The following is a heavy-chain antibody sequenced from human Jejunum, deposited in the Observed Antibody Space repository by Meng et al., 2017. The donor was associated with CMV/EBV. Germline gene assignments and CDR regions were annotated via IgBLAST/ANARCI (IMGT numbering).Heavy chain of an antibody. D-gene: IGHD3-10*01. Sequence: SCAASGVTFSNFHMNWVRQAPGKGLEWVAYISGGGLPKYYADSMKGRITISRDNAKNSLYLQIDNVGVDDTAVYYCAKGKSYFFEYWGPGALVTVSS. CDR2: ISGGGLPK. CDR3: AKGKSYFFEY. CDR1: GVTFSNFH. J-gene: IGHJ4*02. V-gene: IGHV3-11*04.